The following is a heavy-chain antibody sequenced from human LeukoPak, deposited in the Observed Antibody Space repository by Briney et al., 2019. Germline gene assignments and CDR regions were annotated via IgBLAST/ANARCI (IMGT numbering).Heavy chain of an antibody. J-gene: IGHJ3*02. Sequence: GESLKTSCKGSGYSFTNYWIGWVRQMPGKGLEWMGIMYPGDSDTRYSPSFQGQVTISADKSIDTAYLEWSSLKASDTAMYFCARQAFYFDSSGYPDVFDIWGQGTMVTVSS. CDR3: ARQAFYFDSSGYPDVFDI. CDR2: MYPGDSDT. V-gene: IGHV5-51*01. CDR1: GYSFTNYW. D-gene: IGHD3-22*01.